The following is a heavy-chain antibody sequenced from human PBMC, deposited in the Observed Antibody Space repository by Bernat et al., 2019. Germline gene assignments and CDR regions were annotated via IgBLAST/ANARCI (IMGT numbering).Heavy chain of an antibody. J-gene: IGHJ4*02. CDR1: GFIFSSYA. CDR3: GRGRTRGTRGGGGGIDY. V-gene: IGHV3-30*16. D-gene: IGHD4-17*01. CDR2: ILYNGHNE. Sequence: QVHLVESGGGVVQPGRSLRLSCAASGFIFSSYAMHWVRQAPGKGLEWVAVILYNGHNEDYADSVKGRFTISRDNSKNTVYLQMNNGGEGDRAVYYGGRGRTRGTRGGGGGIDYWGRGTLVTVSS.